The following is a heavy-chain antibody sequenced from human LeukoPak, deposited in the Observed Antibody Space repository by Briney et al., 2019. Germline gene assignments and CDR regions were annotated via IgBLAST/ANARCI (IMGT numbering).Heavy chain of an antibody. V-gene: IGHV3-11*04. J-gene: IGHJ4*02. CDR2: ITSSGRTT. CDR1: GFTFRDYY. Sequence: GGSLSLSCAASGFTFRDYYMAWIRQAPGKGLEWISYITSSGRTTYYADSVKGRFTISRDNAKNSLYLQMNSLRVEDTAVYFCARQSSIWNDGTNTDFNSWGQGTLVTVSS. D-gene: IGHD1-1*01. CDR3: ARQSSIWNDGTNTDFNS.